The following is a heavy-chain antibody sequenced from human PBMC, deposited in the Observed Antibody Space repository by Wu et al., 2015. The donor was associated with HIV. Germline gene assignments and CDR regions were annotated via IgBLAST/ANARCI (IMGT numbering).Heavy chain of an antibody. CDR3: ARDRFEWSAIGYNYFDS. J-gene: IGHJ4*02. D-gene: IGHD3-9*01. CDR1: GKTFNA. V-gene: IGHV1-69*05. CDR2: IIPLFGTI. Sequence: QVQLVQSGAEVKKPGSSVEISCKASGKTFNAVNWIRQAPGHGLEWMGGIIPLFGTIEYAHIFQGRMTITTDESTSTVYMNLSSLGSEDTAIYYCARDRFEWSAIGYNYFDSWGQGTLVTVSS.